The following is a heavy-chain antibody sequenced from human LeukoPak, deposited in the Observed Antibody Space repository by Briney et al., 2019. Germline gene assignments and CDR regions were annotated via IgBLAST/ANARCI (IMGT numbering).Heavy chain of an antibody. D-gene: IGHD2-2*01. V-gene: IGHV4-39*07. CDR2: INHSGST. Sequence: PSETLSLTCTVSGGSISSGGYSWSWIRQPPGKGLEWIGEINHSGSTNYNPSLKSRVTISVDTSKNQFSLKLSSVTAADTAVYYCARFFQGVPAAHRWFDPWGQGTLVTVSS. J-gene: IGHJ5*02. CDR1: GGSISSGGYS. CDR3: ARFFQGVPAAHRWFDP.